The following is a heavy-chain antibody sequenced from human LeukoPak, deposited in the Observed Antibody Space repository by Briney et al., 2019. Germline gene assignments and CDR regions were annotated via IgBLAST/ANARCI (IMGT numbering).Heavy chain of an antibody. J-gene: IGHJ4*02. V-gene: IGHV1-69*04. CDR3: ARESLVGATIDY. CDR2: IIPILGIA. CDR1: GGTFSSYA. D-gene: IGHD1-26*01. Sequence: SVKVSCKASGGTFSSYAISWVRQAPGQGLEWMGRIIPILGIANYAQKFQGRVTMTRDTSISTAYMELSRLRSDDTAVYYCARESLVGATIDYWGQGTLVTVSS.